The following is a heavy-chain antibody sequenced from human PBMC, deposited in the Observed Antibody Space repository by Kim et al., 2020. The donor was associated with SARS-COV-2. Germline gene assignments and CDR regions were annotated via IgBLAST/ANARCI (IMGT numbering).Heavy chain of an antibody. CDR2: IYYSGST. V-gene: IGHV4-39*01. J-gene: IGHJ4*02. D-gene: IGHD6-19*01. CDR1: GGSISSSSYY. Sequence: SETLSLTCTVSGGSISSSSYYWGWIRQPPGKGLEWIGSIYYSGSTYYNPSLKSRVTISVDTSKNQFSLKLSSVTAADTAVYYCARRPQGYSSGWFSRGFDYWGQGTLVTVSS. CDR3: ARRPQGYSSGWFSRGFDY.